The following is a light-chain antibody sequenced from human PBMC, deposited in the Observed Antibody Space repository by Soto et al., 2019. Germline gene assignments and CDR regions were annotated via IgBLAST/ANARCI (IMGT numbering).Light chain of an antibody. CDR2: DVS. J-gene: IGLJ2*01. Sequence: QSVLTQPASVSGSPGQSITISCTGTSSDVGGYDFVSWYQQHPGEAPNLIIYDVSNRPSGVSNRFSASKSGNTASLTISGLQAEDEADYYCTSYASRTPVVFGGGTKVTVL. CDR3: TSYASRTPVV. V-gene: IGLV2-14*01. CDR1: SSDVGGYDF.